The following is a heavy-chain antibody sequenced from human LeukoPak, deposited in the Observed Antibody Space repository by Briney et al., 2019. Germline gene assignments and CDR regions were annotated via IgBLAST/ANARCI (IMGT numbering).Heavy chain of an antibody. CDR1: GFTFSSYG. V-gene: IGHV3-33*03. J-gene: IGHJ4*02. CDR2: IWYDGSNK. CDR3: VPEEKYSSGWYYFDY. Sequence: GGSLRLSCAASGFTFSSYGMHWVRQAPGKGLEWVALIWYDGSNKYYADSVKGRFTISRDNAKNTLYLQMNSLRAEDTAVYYCVPEEKYSSGWYYFDYWGQGTLVTVSS. D-gene: IGHD6-19*01.